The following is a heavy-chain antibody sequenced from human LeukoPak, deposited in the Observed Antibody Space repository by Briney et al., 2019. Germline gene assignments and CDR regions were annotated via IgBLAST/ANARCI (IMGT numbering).Heavy chain of an antibody. CDR2: ISGSGGST. CDR3: AKPTHYYDSSGTFDY. J-gene: IGHJ4*02. Sequence: PGGSLSLSCAVSGFSFSIYAVRWVRRARGKGLVWVSAISGSGGSTYYADSVKGRFTISRDNSKNTLYLQMNSLRAEDTAVYYCAKPTHYYDSSGTFDYWGQGTLVTVSS. CDR1: GFSFSIYA. D-gene: IGHD3-22*01. V-gene: IGHV3-23*01.